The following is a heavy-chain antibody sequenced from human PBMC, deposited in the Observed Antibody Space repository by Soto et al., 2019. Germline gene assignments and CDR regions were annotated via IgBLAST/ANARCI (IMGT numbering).Heavy chain of an antibody. D-gene: IGHD3-3*01. CDR3: ARGGYDFWSGPPPSQTDYYYGMDV. V-gene: IGHV1-69*13. Sequence: GASVKVSCKASGGTFSSYAISWVRQAPGQGLEWMGGIIPIFGTANYAQKFQGGVTITADESTSTAYMELSSLRSEDTAVYYCARGGYDFWSGPPPSQTDYYYGMDVWGQGTTVTVSS. CDR1: GGTFSSYA. J-gene: IGHJ6*02. CDR2: IIPIFGTA.